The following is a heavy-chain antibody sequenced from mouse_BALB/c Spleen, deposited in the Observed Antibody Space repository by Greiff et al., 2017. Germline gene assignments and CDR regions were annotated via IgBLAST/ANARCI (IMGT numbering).Heavy chain of an antibody. CDR2: ISSGGST. V-gene: IGHV5-6-5*01. CDR1: GFTFSSYA. D-gene: IGHD2-4*01. CDR3: ARGDYDSWFAY. Sequence: EVQVVESGGGLVKPGGSLKLSCAASGFTFSSYAMSWVRQTPEKRLEWVASISSGGSTYYPDSVKGRFTISRDNARNILYLQMSSLRSEDTAMYYCARGDYDSWFAYWGQGTLVTVSA. J-gene: IGHJ3*01.